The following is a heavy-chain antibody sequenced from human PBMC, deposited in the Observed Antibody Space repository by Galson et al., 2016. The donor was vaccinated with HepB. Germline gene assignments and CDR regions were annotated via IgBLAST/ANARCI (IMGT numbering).Heavy chain of an antibody. J-gene: IGHJ4*02. CDR1: GGSISSGSYS. CDR2: IYSSGST. D-gene: IGHD1-26*01. CDR3: ARVVPPVRCGSEDYIDY. V-gene: IGHV4-61*02. Sequence: TLSLTCTVSGGSISSGSYSWSWIRQPAGKGLEWIGRIYSSGSTNYNPSLKSRVTMSVDTSKNQFSLKLSSVTAADTAVYYCARVVPPVRCGSEDYIDYWGQGTLVTVSS.